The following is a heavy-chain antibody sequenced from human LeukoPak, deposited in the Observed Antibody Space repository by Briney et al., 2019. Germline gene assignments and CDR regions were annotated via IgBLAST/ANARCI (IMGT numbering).Heavy chain of an antibody. D-gene: IGHD1-26*01. Sequence: GGSLRLSCAASGFTFSSYAMSWVRQAPGKGLEWVSAISGSGGRAYYADSVKGRFTISRDNSMDTLYLQMNSLRADDTAVYYCAKGARWELPLDYWGQGTLVTVSS. CDR1: GFTFSSYA. V-gene: IGHV3-23*01. CDR2: ISGSGGRA. CDR3: AKGARWELPLDY. J-gene: IGHJ4*02.